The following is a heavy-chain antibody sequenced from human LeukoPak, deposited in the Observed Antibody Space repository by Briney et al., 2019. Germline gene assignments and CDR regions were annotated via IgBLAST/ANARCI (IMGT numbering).Heavy chain of an antibody. CDR1: GFTFSSYA. CDR2: ISGSGGST. D-gene: IGHD2-15*01. Sequence: GGSLRLSCAAPGFTFSSYAMSWVRQAPGKGLEWVSAISGSGGSTYYADSVKGRFTISRDNSKNTLYLQMNSLRAEDTAVYYCAKDIVVVVAATSYFDYWGQGTLVTVSS. V-gene: IGHV3-23*01. CDR3: AKDIVVVVAATSYFDY. J-gene: IGHJ4*02.